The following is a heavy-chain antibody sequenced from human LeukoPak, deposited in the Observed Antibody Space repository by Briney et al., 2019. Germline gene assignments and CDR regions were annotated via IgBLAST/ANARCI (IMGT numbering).Heavy chain of an antibody. V-gene: IGHV1-2*02. D-gene: IGHD2-15*01. CDR2: INPNSGGT. J-gene: IGHJ5*02. CDR1: GYTFTGYY. CDR3: ARVVVAATPDYSWFDP. Sequence: ASVKVSCKASGYTFTGYYMHWVRQAPGQGLEWMGWINPNSGGTNYAQEFQGRVTMTRDTSISTAYMELSRLRSDDTAVYYCARVVVAATPDYSWFDPWGQGTLVTVSS.